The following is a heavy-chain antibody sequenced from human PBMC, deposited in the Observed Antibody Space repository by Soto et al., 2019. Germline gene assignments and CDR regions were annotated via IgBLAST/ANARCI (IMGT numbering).Heavy chain of an antibody. CDR1: GGSISSGDYY. Sequence: LSLTCTVSGGSISSGDYYWSWVRQPPGKGLEWIGYIYYSGSTYYNPSLKSRVTISVDTSKNQFSLKLSSVTAADTAVYYCARVNDYNSCFDYWGQGTLVTVSS. J-gene: IGHJ4*02. CDR2: IYYSGST. CDR3: ARVNDYNSCFDY. V-gene: IGHV4-30-4*01. D-gene: IGHD4-4*01.